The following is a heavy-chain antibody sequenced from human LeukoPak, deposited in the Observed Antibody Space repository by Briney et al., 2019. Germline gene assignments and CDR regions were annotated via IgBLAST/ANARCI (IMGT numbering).Heavy chain of an antibody. D-gene: IGHD1-14*01. CDR3: ARGQPYYFDY. CDR1: GFRFSSYW. V-gene: IGHV3-7*01. CDR2: IKQDGSEE. Sequence: GGSLRLSCAASGFRFSSYWMHWVRQAPGKGLYWVANIKQDGSEEYYVDSVKGRFTISRDNAKNSLYLQMNSLRAEDTAVYYCARGQPYYFDYWGQGTLVTVSS. J-gene: IGHJ4*02.